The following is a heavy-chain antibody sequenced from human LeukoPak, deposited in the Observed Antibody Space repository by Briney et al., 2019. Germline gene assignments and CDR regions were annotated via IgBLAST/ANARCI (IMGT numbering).Heavy chain of an antibody. J-gene: IGHJ4*02. D-gene: IGHD3-22*01. V-gene: IGHV4-34*01. CDR2: INHSGST. CDR3: ARGSGYYDSSGHFDY. Sequence: PSETLSLTCAVYGGSFSGYYWSWIRQPPGKGLEWIGEINHSGSTNYNPSLKSRVTISVDKSKNQFSLKLSSVTAADTAVYYCARGSGYYDSSGHFDYWGQGTLVTVSS. CDR1: GGSFSGYY.